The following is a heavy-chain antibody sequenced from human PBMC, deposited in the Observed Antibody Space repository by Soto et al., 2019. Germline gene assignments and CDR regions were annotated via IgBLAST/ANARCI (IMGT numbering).Heavy chain of an antibody. CDR1: GGSISSYY. V-gene: IGHV4-59*01. D-gene: IGHD6-13*01. Sequence: SDTLSLTCTVSGGSISSYYWSWIRQPPGKGLEWIGYIYYSGSTNYNPSLKSRVTISVDTSKNQFSLKLSSVTAADTAVYYCARAIAAAGAFDYWGQGTLVTVSS. CDR2: IYYSGST. J-gene: IGHJ4*02. CDR3: ARAIAAAGAFDY.